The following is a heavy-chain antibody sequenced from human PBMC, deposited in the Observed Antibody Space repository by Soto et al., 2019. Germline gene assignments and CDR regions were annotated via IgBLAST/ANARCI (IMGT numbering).Heavy chain of an antibody. CDR1: GYTFTGYY. J-gene: IGHJ4*02. V-gene: IGHV1-2*02. CDR3: ARHTRSGWYTFVY. CDR2: INPNSGGT. D-gene: IGHD6-19*01. Sequence: ASVKVSCKASGYTFTGYYMHWVRQAPGQGLEWMGWINPNSGGTNYAQKFQGRVTVTRDTSISTAYMELSRLRSDDTAVYYCARHTRSGWYTFVYWGQGTLVTVSS.